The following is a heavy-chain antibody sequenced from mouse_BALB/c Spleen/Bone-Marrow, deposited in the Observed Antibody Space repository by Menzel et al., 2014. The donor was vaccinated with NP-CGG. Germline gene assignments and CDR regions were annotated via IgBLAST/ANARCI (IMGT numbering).Heavy chain of an antibody. CDR1: GYTFTSYW. D-gene: IGHD3-1*01. Sequence: LQQPGSELVRPGASVKLSCKASGYTFTSYWMHWVKQRPGQGLEWIGNIYPGSGSTNYDEKFKSKATLTVDTSSGTAYMQLSSLTSEDSAVYYCTRGQLGLPSMDDWGQGTSVTVSS. J-gene: IGHJ4*01. CDR2: IYPGSGST. CDR3: TRGQLGLPSMDD. V-gene: IGHV1S22*01.